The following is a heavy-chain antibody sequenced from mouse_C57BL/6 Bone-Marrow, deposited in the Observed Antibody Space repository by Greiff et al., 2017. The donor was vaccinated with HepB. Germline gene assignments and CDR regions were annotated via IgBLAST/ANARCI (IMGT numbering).Heavy chain of an antibody. J-gene: IGHJ4*01. CDR1: GYTFTSYW. CDR2: IHPNSGST. Sequence: LQQPGAELVKPGASVKLSCKASGYTFTSYWMHWVKQRPGQGLEWIGMIHPNSGSTNYNEKFKSKATLTVDKSSSTAYMQLSSLTSEDSAVYYCARRTRGYAMDYWGQGTSVTVSS. V-gene: IGHV1-64*01. CDR3: ARRTRGYAMDY.